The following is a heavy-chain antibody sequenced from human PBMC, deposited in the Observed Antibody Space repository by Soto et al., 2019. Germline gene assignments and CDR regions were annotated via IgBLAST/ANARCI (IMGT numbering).Heavy chain of an antibody. CDR2: ISSDGSNK. J-gene: IGHJ6*02. D-gene: IGHD1-26*01. CDR1: GFTFSSYG. Sequence: GGSLRLSCAASGFTFSSYGMHCVRQAPCKGLEWVAVISSDGSNKYYADSVKGRFTISRDNSKNTLYLQMNSLRAEDTAVYYCAKYPRVGGSYAYYYYGMDVWGQGTKVTVSS. CDR3: AKYPRVGGSYAYYYYGMDV. V-gene: IGHV3-30*18.